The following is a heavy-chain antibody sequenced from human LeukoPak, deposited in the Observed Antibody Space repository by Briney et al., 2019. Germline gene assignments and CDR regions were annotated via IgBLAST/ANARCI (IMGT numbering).Heavy chain of an antibody. Sequence: ASVSVCRKPSVCTFTRYLLHRVRQAPGQGREWMGGMNPNSGGTSYLQTVQARVTITRDTSISPAYMELSRLRADDTAVYYCARVDDYGDPAPSDHDYWGQGTLVTVSS. V-gene: IGHV1-2*02. J-gene: IGHJ4*02. CDR1: VCTFTRYL. CDR3: ARVDDYGDPAPSDHDY. D-gene: IGHD4-17*01. CDR2: MNPNSGGT.